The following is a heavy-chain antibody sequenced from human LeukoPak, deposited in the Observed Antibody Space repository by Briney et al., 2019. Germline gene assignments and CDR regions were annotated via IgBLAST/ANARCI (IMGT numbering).Heavy chain of an antibody. CDR1: GGSISSGGYY. J-gene: IGHJ6*03. CDR2: IYYSGST. CDR3: ARDRIVGAPGAYYYYMDI. Sequence: SETLSLTCTVSGGSISSGGYYWSWIRQHPGKGLEWIGYIYYSGSTYYNPSLKSRVTISVDTSKNHFSLKLSSVTAADKAVYYCARDRIVGAPGAYYYYMDIWGKGTTVTVSS. D-gene: IGHD1-26*01. V-gene: IGHV4-31*03.